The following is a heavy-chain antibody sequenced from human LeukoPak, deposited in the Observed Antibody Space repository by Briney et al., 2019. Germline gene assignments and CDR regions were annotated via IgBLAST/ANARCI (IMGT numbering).Heavy chain of an antibody. CDR2: ISGSGGST. CDR1: GFTFSSYA. V-gene: IGHV3-23*01. Sequence: GGSLRLSCAASGFTFSSYAMSWVRQAPGKGLEWVSAISGSGGSTYYADSVKGRFTISRDNSKNTLYLQMNSLRAEDTAVYYCAKVADSSGYYFYYFDYWGQGTLVTVSS. CDR3: AKVADSSGYYFYYFDY. J-gene: IGHJ4*02. D-gene: IGHD3-22*01.